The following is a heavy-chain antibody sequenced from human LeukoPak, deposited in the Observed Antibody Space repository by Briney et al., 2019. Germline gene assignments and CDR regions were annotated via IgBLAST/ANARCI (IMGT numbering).Heavy chain of an antibody. CDR2: IYYSGNT. D-gene: IGHD6-13*01. J-gene: IGHJ4*02. V-gene: IGHV4-31*03. Sequence: SETLSLTCTVSGVSISIGGYYWSWIRQHPWKGLEWIGYIYYSGNTHYNPSLKSRLTISVDTSKNQFSLKLSSVTAADTAVYYCAREAASGDFDYWGQGTLVTVSS. CDR1: GVSISIGGYY. CDR3: AREAASGDFDY.